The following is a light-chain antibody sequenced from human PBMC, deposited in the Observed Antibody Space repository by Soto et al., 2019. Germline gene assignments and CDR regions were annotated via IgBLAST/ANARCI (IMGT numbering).Light chain of an antibody. J-gene: IGKJ5*01. Sequence: DIHLTQSPSSLSASVGARVTITCRASQTITTYLSWFQQKPGKAPKLLVYGASSLQSGVPSRFSGSGSGTEFTLTISSLQSEDFATYYCQQSYTTPITFGQGTRLEIK. CDR1: QTITTY. CDR3: QQSYTTPIT. V-gene: IGKV1-39*01. CDR2: GAS.